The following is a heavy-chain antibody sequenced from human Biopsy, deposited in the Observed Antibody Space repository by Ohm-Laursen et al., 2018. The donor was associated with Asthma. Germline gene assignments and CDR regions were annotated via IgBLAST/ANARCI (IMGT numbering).Heavy chain of an antibody. CDR2: ISKDASTQ. J-gene: IGHJ1*01. CDR1: GFSFSNFT. V-gene: IGHV3-30*01. CDR3: ARGGGAHFQH. D-gene: IGHD2-21*01. Sequence: SLRLSCSASGFSFSNFTIHWVRQAPGKGLEWVGVISKDASTQDYADSVKGRFTMARDNSKNTLDLQMNSLREEDTAVYYCARGGGAHFQHWGQGTLVTVSS.